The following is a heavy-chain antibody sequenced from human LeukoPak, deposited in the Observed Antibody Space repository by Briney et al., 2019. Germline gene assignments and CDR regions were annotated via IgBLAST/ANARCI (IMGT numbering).Heavy chain of an antibody. Sequence: ASVKVSCKASGYTFTSYYMHWVRQAPGQGLEWMGIINPSGGSTSYAQKFQGRVTMTRDTSISTAYMELSRLRSDDTAVYYCARAQSIAAAGTFSYYWGQGTLVTVSS. V-gene: IGHV1-46*01. CDR3: ARAQSIAAAGTFSYY. CDR1: GYTFTSYY. CDR2: INPSGGST. J-gene: IGHJ4*02. D-gene: IGHD6-13*01.